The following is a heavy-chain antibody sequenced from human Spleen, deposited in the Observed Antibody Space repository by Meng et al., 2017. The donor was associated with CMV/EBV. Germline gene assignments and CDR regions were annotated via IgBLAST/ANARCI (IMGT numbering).Heavy chain of an antibody. CDR2: INSDGSST. J-gene: IGHJ4*02. CDR3: AKDQDVLLWFGGMDY. Sequence: GGSLRLSCAASGFTFSSYWMHWVRQAPGKGLVWVSRINSDGSSTRYADSVKGRFTISRDNSKNTLYLQMNSLRAEDTAVYYCAKDQDVLLWFGGMDYWGQGTLVTVSS. D-gene: IGHD3-10*01. CDR1: GFTFSSYW. V-gene: IGHV3-74*01.